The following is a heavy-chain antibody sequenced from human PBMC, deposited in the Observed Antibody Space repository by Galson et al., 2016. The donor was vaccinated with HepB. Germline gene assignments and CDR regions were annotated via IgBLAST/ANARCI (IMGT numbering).Heavy chain of an antibody. Sequence: SVKVSCKASGYTFTSYDINWVRQATGQGLEWMGWMNPKSGDAGYAEKFQGRVTMASNTSISTAYMELGSLRSEDSAVYYCARGRRVIFGVVFHNHGLDVWGQGTPVTVSS. V-gene: IGHV1-8*01. D-gene: IGHD3-3*01. CDR3: ARGRRVIFGVVFHNHGLDV. CDR1: GYTFTSYD. CDR2: MNPKSGDA. J-gene: IGHJ6*02.